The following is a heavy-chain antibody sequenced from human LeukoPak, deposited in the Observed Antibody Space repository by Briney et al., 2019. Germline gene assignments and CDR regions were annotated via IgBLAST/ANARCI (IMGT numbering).Heavy chain of an antibody. CDR3: ARDADYDYVWGSYRLTPKFDY. D-gene: IGHD3-16*02. V-gene: IGHV1-18*01. J-gene: IGHJ4*02. Sequence: GASVQVSCKASGYTFTSYGISWVRQAPGQGLEWMGCISAYNGNTNYAQKLQGRVTMTTDTSTSTAYMELRSLRSDDTAVYYCARDADYDYVWGSYRLTPKFDYWGQGTLVTVSS. CDR2: ISAYNGNT. CDR1: GYTFTSYG.